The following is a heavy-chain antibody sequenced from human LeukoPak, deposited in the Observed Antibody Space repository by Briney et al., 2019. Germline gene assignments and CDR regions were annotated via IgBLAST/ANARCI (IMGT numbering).Heavy chain of an antibody. D-gene: IGHD2-2*01. V-gene: IGHV4-38-2*02. CDR3: ASSYCNSTSCYEAFDI. Sequence: SETLSLTCTVSGYSISSGYYWGWIRQPPGKGLEWIGSIYHSGSTNYNPSLKSRVTMSVDTSKNQFSLKLRSVTAADTAVYYCASSYCNSTSCYEAFDIWGQGTMVTVSS. J-gene: IGHJ3*02. CDR2: IYHSGST. CDR1: GYSISSGYY.